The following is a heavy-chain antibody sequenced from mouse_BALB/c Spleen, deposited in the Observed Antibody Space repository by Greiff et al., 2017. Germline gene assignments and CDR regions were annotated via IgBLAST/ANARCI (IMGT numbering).Heavy chain of an antibody. CDR2: ISSGGGST. Sequence: VESGGGLVKPGGSLKLSCAASGFAFSSYDMSWVRQTPEKRLEWVAYISSGGGSTYYPDTVKGRFTISRDNAKNTLYLQMSSLKSEDTAMYYCARPFFYYGSSYWYFDVWGAGTTVTVSS. D-gene: IGHD1-1*01. J-gene: IGHJ1*01. CDR3: ARPFFYYGSSYWYFDV. CDR1: GFAFSSYD. V-gene: IGHV5-12-1*01.